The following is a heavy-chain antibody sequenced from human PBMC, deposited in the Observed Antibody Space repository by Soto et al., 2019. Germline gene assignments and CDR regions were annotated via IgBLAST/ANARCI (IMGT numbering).Heavy chain of an antibody. CDR2: IYYSGYT. V-gene: IGHV4-39*01. Sequence: PSETLSLTCTVSGGSISSSSYYWGWIRQPPGKGLEWIGSIYYSGYTYYNPSLKSRVTISVDTSKNQFSLKLSSVTAADTAVYYCARGMTTVTMFDYWGQGTLVTVYS. CDR1: GGSISSSSYY. J-gene: IGHJ4*02. CDR3: ARGMTTVTMFDY. D-gene: IGHD4-17*01.